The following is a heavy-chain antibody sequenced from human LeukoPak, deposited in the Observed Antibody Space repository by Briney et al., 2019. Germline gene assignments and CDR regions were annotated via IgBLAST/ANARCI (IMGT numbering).Heavy chain of an antibody. CDR1: GFTVSSNH. D-gene: IGHD4-23*01. V-gene: IGHV3-53*01. CDR2: IYSGGTT. CDR3: ARDADYGGSPDAFDV. J-gene: IGHJ3*01. Sequence: GGSLRLSCAASGFTVSSNHMSWVRQAPVKGLKWVSIIYSGGTTYYADSVKGRFTISRDNSKNTLYLQMNTLRAEDTAVYYCARDADYGGSPDAFDVWGRGTIVTVSS.